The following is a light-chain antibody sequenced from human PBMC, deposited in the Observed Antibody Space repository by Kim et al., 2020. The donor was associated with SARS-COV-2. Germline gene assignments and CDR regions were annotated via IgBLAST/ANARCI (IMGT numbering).Light chain of an antibody. J-gene: IGLJ2*01. CDR2: QDS. V-gene: IGLV3-1*01. CDR1: KLGDKY. CDR3: QAWDSSTAVV. Sequence: VSPGQTASITCSGDKLGDKYACWYQQKPGHSPVLVIYQDSKRPSGIPERFSGSNSGNTATLTISGTQAMDEADYYCQAWDSSTAVVFGGGTQLTVL.